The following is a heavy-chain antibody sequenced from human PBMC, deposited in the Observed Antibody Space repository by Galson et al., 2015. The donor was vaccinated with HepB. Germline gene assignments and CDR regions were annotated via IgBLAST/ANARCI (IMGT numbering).Heavy chain of an antibody. V-gene: IGHV5-51*01. CDR1: GYSFLNYR. Sequence: QSGAEVKKPGESLRISCQGPGYSFLNYRIGWVRQTPGRGLEWMGFIFPGNSHTIYSPSFQGQVSISADKSTNTAYLQWGSLQASDSAIYYCARHHDRYQMPIAGNYYYGMDVWGQGTTVIVSS. CDR3: ARHHDRYQMPIAGNYYYGMDV. D-gene: IGHD2-2*01. J-gene: IGHJ6*02. CDR2: IFPGNSHT.